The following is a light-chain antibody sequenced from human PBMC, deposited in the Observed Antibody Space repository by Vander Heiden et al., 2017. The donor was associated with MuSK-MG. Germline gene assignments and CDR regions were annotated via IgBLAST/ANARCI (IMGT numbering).Light chain of an antibody. CDR3: QHNNSYSSGA. J-gene: IGKJ3*01. CDR2: KAS. V-gene: IGKV1-5*03. Sequence: DIQMTQSPSTLSASVGDRVTITCRATQSISGWLAWYQQKPGKAPKLLIYKASSLDSGVPSRFSGSGYGTEFTLTITSLQPDDFASYYCQHNNSYSSGAFGPGTEVDIK. CDR1: QSISGW.